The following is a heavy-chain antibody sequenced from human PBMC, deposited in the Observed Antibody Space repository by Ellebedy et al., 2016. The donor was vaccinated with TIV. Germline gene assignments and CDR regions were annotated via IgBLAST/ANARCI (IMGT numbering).Heavy chain of an antibody. CDR1: GPTFSSHA. V-gene: IGHV3-23*01. CDR3: ARDPVGVGPAFDI. J-gene: IGHJ3*02. D-gene: IGHD4-23*01. Sequence: PGGSLRLSCAASGPTFSSHAMRWVRQAPGKGLGWVSSISGRGGNTYYADSVKGRFTNPRNNPKDTLYLQVNSLRAEDTAVYYCARDPVGVGPAFDIWGQGTMVTVSS. CDR2: ISGRGGNT.